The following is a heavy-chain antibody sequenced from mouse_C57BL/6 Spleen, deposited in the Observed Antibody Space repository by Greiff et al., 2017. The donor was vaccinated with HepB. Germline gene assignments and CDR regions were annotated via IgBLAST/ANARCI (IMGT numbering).Heavy chain of an antibody. CDR2: FYPGSGSI. V-gene: IGHV1-62-2*01. D-gene: IGHD2-3*01. J-gene: IGHJ2*01. CDR1: GYTFTEYT. Sequence: VQRVESGAELVKPGASVKLSCKASGYTFTEYTIHWVKQRSGQGLEWIGWFYPGSGSIKYNEKFKDKATLTADKSSSTVYMELSRLTSEDSAVYFCARHEEGYYDFDYWGQGTTLTVSS. CDR3: ARHEEGYYDFDY.